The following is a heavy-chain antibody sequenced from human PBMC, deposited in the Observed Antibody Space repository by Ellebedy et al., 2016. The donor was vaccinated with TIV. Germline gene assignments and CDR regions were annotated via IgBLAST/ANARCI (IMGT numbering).Heavy chain of an antibody. D-gene: IGHD1-26*01. V-gene: IGHV3-33*01. CDR1: GFTFSSYG. CDR2: IWYDGGNK. Sequence: GESLKISCAASGFTFSSYGMHWVRQAPGKGLEWVAVIWYDGGNKYYAHSVKGRFTISRDNSKNTLYLQMNSLGAEDTAVYYCAGGGSYYADYWGQGTLVTVSS. J-gene: IGHJ4*02. CDR3: AGGGSYYADY.